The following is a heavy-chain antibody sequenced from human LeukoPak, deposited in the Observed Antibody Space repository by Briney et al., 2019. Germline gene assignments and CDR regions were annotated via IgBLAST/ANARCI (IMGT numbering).Heavy chain of an antibody. D-gene: IGHD6-19*01. Sequence: ASVKVSCKASGGTFSSYAISWVRQAPGQGLEWMGGITPIFGTANYAQKFQGRVTITADESTSTAYMELSSLRSEDTAVYYCARGPYSSGWYRSVATYFDYWGQGTLVTVSS. CDR1: GGTFSSYA. CDR2: ITPIFGTA. J-gene: IGHJ4*02. CDR3: ARGPYSSGWYRSVATYFDY. V-gene: IGHV1-69*13.